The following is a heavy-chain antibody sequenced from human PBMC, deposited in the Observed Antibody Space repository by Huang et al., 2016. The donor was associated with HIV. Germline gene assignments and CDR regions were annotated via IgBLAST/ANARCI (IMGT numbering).Heavy chain of an antibody. Sequence: EVQLVESGGALVQPGGSLKLSCVVSGFDFSKYSMKWVRQAPGNGLECVSYISGTSSNIYYADSVKGRFTISRDNAKNSVFLQMRSLRAEDTALYYCARTEMEYYYGSSGYYPDYWGQGTQVTVSS. V-gene: IGHV3-48*01. D-gene: IGHD3-22*01. J-gene: IGHJ4*02. CDR1: GFDFSKYS. CDR2: ISGTSSNI. CDR3: ARTEMEYYYGSSGYYPDY.